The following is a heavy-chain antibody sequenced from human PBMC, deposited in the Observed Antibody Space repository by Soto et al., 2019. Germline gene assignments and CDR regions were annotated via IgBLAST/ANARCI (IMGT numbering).Heavy chain of an antibody. J-gene: IGHJ4*02. CDR1: GFTFSSYG. V-gene: IGHV3-33*01. Sequence: GGSLRLSCAASGFTFSSYGMHWVRQAPGKGLEWVAVIWYDGSKKYYADSVKGRFTISRDNSKNTLYLQMNSLRAEDTAVYYCARDPYGYYDSSGYPAPHFDYWGQGTLVTVSS. CDR3: ARDPYGYYDSSGYPAPHFDY. D-gene: IGHD3-22*01. CDR2: IWYDGSKK.